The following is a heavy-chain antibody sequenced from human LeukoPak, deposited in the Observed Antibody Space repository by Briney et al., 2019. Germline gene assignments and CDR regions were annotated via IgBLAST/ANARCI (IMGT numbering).Heavy chain of an antibody. Sequence: SETLSLTCTVSGGSISSYYWSWIRQPPGKGLEWIGYIYYSGSTNYNPSLKSRVTISVDTSKNQFSLKLSSVTAADTAVYYCAVTYGDTGSFDYWGQGTLVTVSS. J-gene: IGHJ4*02. V-gene: IGHV4-59*08. D-gene: IGHD4-17*01. CDR2: IYYSGST. CDR3: AVTYGDTGSFDY. CDR1: GGSISSYY.